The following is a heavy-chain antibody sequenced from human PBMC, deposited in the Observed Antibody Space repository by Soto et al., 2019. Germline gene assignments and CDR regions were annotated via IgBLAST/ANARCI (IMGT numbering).Heavy chain of an antibody. Sequence: SVKVSCKASGGTFSSYAISWVRQAPGQGLEWMGGIIPIFGTANYAQKFQGRVTITADESTSTAYMELSSLRSEDTAVYYCARVNGGTTVVVYNWFDPWGQGTLVTVSS. CDR3: ARVNGGTTVVVYNWFDP. CDR1: GGTFSSYA. J-gene: IGHJ5*02. CDR2: IIPIFGTA. D-gene: IGHD1-7*01. V-gene: IGHV1-69*13.